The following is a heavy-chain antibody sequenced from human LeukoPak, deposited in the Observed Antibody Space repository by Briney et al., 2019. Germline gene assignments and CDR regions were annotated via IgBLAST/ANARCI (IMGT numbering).Heavy chain of an antibody. Sequence: SVKVSCKASGGTFSSYAISWVRQAPGQGLEWMGRIIPIFGTANYAQKFQGRVTITTDESTSTAYTELSSLRSEDTAVYYCASSPGITGTTLDYWGQGTLVTVSS. CDR1: GGTFSSYA. V-gene: IGHV1-69*05. CDR3: ASSPGITGTTLDY. CDR2: IIPIFGTA. D-gene: IGHD1-7*01. J-gene: IGHJ4*02.